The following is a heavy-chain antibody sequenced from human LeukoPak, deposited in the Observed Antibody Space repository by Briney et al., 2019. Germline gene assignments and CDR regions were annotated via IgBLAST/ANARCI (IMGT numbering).Heavy chain of an antibody. Sequence: SVKVSCKASGGTFSRYAISWVRQAPGQGLEWMGEIIPKFGKANYAQKFQGRVTITADEITSTAYMDLTSLRSEDTAVYYCARGEGGADYYYMGVWGKGTTVTVSS. CDR2: IIPKFGKA. V-gene: IGHV1-69*13. J-gene: IGHJ6*03. D-gene: IGHD1-26*01. CDR3: ARGEGGADYYYMGV. CDR1: GGTFSRYA.